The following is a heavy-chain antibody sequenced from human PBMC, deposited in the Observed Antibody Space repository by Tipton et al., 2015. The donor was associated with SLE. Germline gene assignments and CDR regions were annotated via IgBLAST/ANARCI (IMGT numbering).Heavy chain of an antibody. CDR3: ARSAAAWPFDY. J-gene: IGHJ4*02. Sequence: LRLSCTVSGGSISGHYWSWIRQSPEMGLEWIGYIYYSGSTVYNPSLESRVTMSVDTSKNQFSLNLSSVTAADTAVYYCARSAAAWPFDYWGQGTLVTVSS. D-gene: IGHD6-13*01. CDR1: GGSISGHY. V-gene: IGHV4-59*11. CDR2: IYYSGST.